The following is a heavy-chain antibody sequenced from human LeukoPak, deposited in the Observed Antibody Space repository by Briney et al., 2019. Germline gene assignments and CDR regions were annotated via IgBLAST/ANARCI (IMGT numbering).Heavy chain of an antibody. Sequence: SETLSLTCSVSDDSVSSSIYFWGWIRQPPGKGLEWIGNINYIGSSAYNTSLKSRVTMSVDTSKKRFSLKMTSVTAADTAVYYCARLSKGRYFGYIFDFWGQGTLVTVSS. CDR3: ARLSKGRYFGYIFDF. J-gene: IGHJ4*02. CDR1: DDSVSSSIYF. CDR2: INYIGSS. D-gene: IGHD3-9*01. V-gene: IGHV4-39*01.